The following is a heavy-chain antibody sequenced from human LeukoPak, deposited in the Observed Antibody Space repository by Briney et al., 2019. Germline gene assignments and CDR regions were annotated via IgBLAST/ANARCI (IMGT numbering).Heavy chain of an antibody. CDR2: IYPGDSHT. V-gene: IGHV5-51*01. D-gene: IGHD5-12*01. CDR3: ARLGGYDLDY. Sequence: GESLNISCKGSGYSFTSYWIGWVRQMPGKGLEWMGIIYPGDSHTRHTPSFQAQLTISTHNSISTPYLQWLSPKGSHTAILHCARLGGYDLDYWGQGTLVTVSS. J-gene: IGHJ4*02. CDR1: GYSFTSYW.